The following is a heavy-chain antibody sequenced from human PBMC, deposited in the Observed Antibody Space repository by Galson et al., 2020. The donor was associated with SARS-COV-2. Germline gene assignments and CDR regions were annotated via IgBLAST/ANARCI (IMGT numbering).Heavy chain of an antibody. V-gene: IGHV4-39*01. D-gene: IGHD1-26*01. CDR2: IYYSGIT. J-gene: IGHJ4*02. CDR3: ARAATSGGYYIYEY. Sequence: ETSETLSLTCTVSGGSISSSSYYWAWIRQPPGKGLEWIGSIYYSGITYYNPSLKSRVTISVDTSKNQFSLKVTSVTAADTAEYYCARAATSGGYYIYEYWGQGTLVTVSS. CDR1: GGSISSSSYY.